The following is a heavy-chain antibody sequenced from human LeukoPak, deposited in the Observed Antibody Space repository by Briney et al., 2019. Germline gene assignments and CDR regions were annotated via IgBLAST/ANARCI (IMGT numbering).Heavy chain of an antibody. CDR1: GFSFSNAW. V-gene: IGHV3-15*01. D-gene: IGHD3-10*01. J-gene: IGHJ4*02. CDR2: IKSVSDGEKT. Sequence: PGGSLRLSCAVSGFSFSNAWMNWVSQAPGKGRECVGRIKSVSDGEKTDYAAPVKGTFTISRDHSSSTLYLQMHTLRTEDTAVYYCTTLWLGPEYWGQGTLVTVSS. CDR3: TTLWLGPEY.